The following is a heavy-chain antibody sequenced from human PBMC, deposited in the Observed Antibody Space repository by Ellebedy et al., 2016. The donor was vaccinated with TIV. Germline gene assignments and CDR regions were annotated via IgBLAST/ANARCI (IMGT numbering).Heavy chain of an antibody. CDR3: ARSPTVTGAFDI. CDR2: IYWDDDK. CDR1: GFSLSTSGVG. V-gene: IGHV2-5*02. J-gene: IGHJ3*02. D-gene: IGHD4-17*01. Sequence: SGPTLVXPTQTLTLTCTFSGFSLSTSGVGVGWIRQPPGKALEWLALIYWDDDKRYSTSLKTRLTISKDTSKNQVVLTMTNMDPVDTATYYCARSPTVTGAFDIWGQGTMVTVSS.